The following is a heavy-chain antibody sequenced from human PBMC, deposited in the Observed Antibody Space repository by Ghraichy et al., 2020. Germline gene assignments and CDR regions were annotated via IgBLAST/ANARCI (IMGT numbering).Heavy chain of an antibody. J-gene: IGHJ5*02. CDR2: IYHSGST. D-gene: IGHD6-19*01. Sequence: SETLSLTCAVSGGSITSSNWWSWVRQPPGKGLEWIGEIYHSGSTNYNPSLKSRVNISVDKSKNQFSLRLSSVTAADTAVYYCAMKGSSGWYSRKWFDPWGQGTLVTVSP. V-gene: IGHV4-4*02. CDR3: AMKGSSGWYSRKWFDP. CDR1: GGSITSSNW.